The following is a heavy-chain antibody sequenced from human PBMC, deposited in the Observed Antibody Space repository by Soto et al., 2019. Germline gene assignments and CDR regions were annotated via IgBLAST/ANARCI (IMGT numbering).Heavy chain of an antibody. D-gene: IGHD3-3*01. J-gene: IGHJ4*02. Sequence: GGSLRLSCAASGFTFANYAMSWVRQAPGKGLEWVSGISKSGDSTYDADSVKGRFTISRDNSKHSLYLQMNSLRAEDTAIYYCAGLLRYLEPYWGQGTLVTVSS. CDR1: GFTFANYA. CDR2: ISKSGDST. V-gene: IGHV3-23*01. CDR3: AGLLRYLEPY.